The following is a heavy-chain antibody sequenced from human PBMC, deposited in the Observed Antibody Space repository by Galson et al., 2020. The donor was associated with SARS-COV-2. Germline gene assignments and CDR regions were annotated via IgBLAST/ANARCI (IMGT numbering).Heavy chain of an antibody. V-gene: IGHV3-13*01. CDR1: GFTFSSYD. Sequence: GGSLRLSCAASGFTFSSYDMHWVRQATGKGLEWVSAIGTAGDTYYPGSVKGRFTISRENAKNSLYLQMNSLRAGDTAVYYCARGAVSAVAGTETLYYYYYYMDVWGKGTTVTVSS. J-gene: IGHJ6*03. CDR3: ARGAVSAVAGTETLYYYYYYMDV. CDR2: IGTAGDT. D-gene: IGHD6-19*01.